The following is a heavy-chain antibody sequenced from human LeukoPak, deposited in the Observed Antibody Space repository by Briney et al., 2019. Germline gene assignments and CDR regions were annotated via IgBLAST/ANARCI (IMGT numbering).Heavy chain of an antibody. V-gene: IGHV3-7*01. J-gene: IGHJ5*02. D-gene: IGHD3-3*01. Sequence: PGGSLRLSRAASGFTFSSYWMSWVRQAPWKGLEWVADIKQDGSEKYYVDSVKGRFTISRDNAKNSLYLQMNSLRAEDTAVYYCARAGRFGVVIEGGFDPWGQGTLVTVSS. CDR3: ARAGRFGVVIEGGFDP. CDR1: GFTFSSYW. CDR2: IKQDGSEK.